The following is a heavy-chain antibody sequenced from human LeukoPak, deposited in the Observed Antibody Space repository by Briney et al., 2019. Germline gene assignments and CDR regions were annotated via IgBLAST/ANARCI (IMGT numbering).Heavy chain of an antibody. CDR3: ARDPEGGNSPFDY. V-gene: IGHV4-59*01. D-gene: IGHD4-23*01. CDR1: GGSISSYY. Sequence: PSETLSLTCTVSGGSISSYYWSWIRQPPGKGLEWIGYIYYSGSTNDNPSLKSRVTISVDTSKNQFSLKLSSVTAADTAVYYCARDPEGGNSPFDYWGQGTLVTVSS. J-gene: IGHJ4*02. CDR2: IYYSGST.